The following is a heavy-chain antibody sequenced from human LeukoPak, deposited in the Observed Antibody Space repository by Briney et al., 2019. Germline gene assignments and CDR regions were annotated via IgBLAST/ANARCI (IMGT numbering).Heavy chain of an antibody. V-gene: IGHV1-46*01. CDR2: IYPSGGST. CDR3: ARGNLLWFGELYLDY. J-gene: IGHJ4*02. Sequence: ASVKVSCTASGYTFTGYYMHWVRQAPGQGLEWMGIIYPSGGSTSYAQKFQGRVTMTRDTSTSTVYMELSSLRSEDTAVYYCARGNLLWFGELYLDYWGQGTLVTVSS. CDR1: GYTFTGYY. D-gene: IGHD3-10*01.